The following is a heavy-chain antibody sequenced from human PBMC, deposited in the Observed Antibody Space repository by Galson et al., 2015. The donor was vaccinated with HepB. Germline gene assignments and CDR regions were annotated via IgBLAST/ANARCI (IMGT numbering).Heavy chain of an antibody. J-gene: IGHJ4*02. D-gene: IGHD2-2*01. V-gene: IGHV3-7*01. CDR3: ARAPVVVPAAVDY. Sequence: SLRLSCAASGFTFSSYWMSWVRQAPGKGLEWVANIKQDGSEKYYVDSVKGRFTISRDNAKNSLYLQMNSLRAEDTAVYYCARAPVVVPAAVDYWGQGTLVTVSS. CDR1: GFTFSSYW. CDR2: IKQDGSEK.